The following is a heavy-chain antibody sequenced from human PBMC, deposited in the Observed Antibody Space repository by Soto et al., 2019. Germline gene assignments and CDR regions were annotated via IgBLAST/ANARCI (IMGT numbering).Heavy chain of an antibody. Sequence: GGSLRLSCAASGFTFSSYGMHWVRQAPGKGLEWVAVISYDGSNKYYADSVKGRFTISRDNSKNTLYLQMNSLRAEDTAVYYCAKGIGTTFDYYYYGMEVWGQGTTVTVSS. CDR2: ISYDGSNK. J-gene: IGHJ6*02. D-gene: IGHD1-7*01. CDR3: AKGIGTTFDYYYYGMEV. V-gene: IGHV3-30*18. CDR1: GFTFSSYG.